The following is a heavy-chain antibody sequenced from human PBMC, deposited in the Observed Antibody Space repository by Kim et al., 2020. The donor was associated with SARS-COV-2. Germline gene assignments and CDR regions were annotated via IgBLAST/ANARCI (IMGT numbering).Heavy chain of an antibody. J-gene: IGHJ4*02. D-gene: IGHD2-2*01. V-gene: IGHV1-69*13. CDR1: GGTFSSYA. CDR3: ARVGYCSSTSCYPGGEFDY. Sequence: SVKVSCKASGGTFSSYAISWVRQAPGQGLEWMGGIIPIFGTANYAQKFQGRVTITADESTSTAYMELSSLRSEDTAVYYCARVGYCSSTSCYPGGEFDYWGQGTLVTVSS. CDR2: IIPIFGTA.